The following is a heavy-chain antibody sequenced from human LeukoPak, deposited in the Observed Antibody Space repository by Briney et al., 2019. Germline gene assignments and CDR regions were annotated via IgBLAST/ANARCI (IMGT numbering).Heavy chain of an antibody. CDR2: IYPGDSDT. CDR3: ARRSSSSSTNNWFDP. V-gene: IGHV5-51*01. J-gene: IGHJ5*02. Sequence: GESLQISCKGSGYSFTSYWIGWVRQMPGKGLEWMGIIYPGDSDTRYSPSFQGQVTISADKSISTAYLQWSSLKASDTAMYYCARRSSSSSTNNWFDPWGQGTLVTVSS. D-gene: IGHD6-6*01. CDR1: GYSFTSYW.